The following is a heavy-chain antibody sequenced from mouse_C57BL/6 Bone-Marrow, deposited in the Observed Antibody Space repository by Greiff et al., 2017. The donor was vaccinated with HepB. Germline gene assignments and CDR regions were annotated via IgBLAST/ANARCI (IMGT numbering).Heavy chain of an antibody. CDR1: GYTFTDYE. V-gene: IGHV1-15*01. D-gene: IGHD1-1*01. J-gene: IGHJ4*01. CDR2: IDPETGGT. CDR3: TKDLLLRSYYYAMDY. Sequence: VQVVESGAELVRPGASVTLSCKASGYTFTDYEKHWVKQTPVHGLEWIGAIDPETGGTAYNQKFKGKAILTADKSSSTAYMELRSLTSEDSAVYYCTKDLLLRSYYYAMDYWGQGTSVTVSS.